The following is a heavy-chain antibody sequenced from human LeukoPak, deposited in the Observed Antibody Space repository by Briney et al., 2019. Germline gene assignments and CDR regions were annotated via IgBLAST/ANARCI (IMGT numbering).Heavy chain of an antibody. CDR1: GFTFSSYG. J-gene: IGHJ4*02. CDR2: IWYDGSNK. CDR3: ARGPYYYDSSGYYYEEIDY. V-gene: IGHV3-33*01. Sequence: GRSLRLSCAASGFTFSSYGMHWVRQAPGKGLKWVAVIWYDGSNKYYADSVKGRFTISRDNSKNTLYLQMNSLRAEDTAVYYCARGPYYYDSSGYYYEEIDYWGQGTLVTVSS. D-gene: IGHD3-22*01.